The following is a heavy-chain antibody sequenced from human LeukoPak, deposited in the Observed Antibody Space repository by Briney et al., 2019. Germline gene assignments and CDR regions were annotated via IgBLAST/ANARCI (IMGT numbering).Heavy chain of an antibody. V-gene: IGHV4-34*01. D-gene: IGHD6-6*01. CDR2: INHSGST. Sequence: PSEALSLTCAVYGGSFSGYYWSWIRQPPGKGLEWIGEINHSGSTNYNPSLKSRVTISVDTSKNQFSLKLSSVTAADTAVYYCARPRYSSSYAFDIWGQGTMVTVSS. CDR3: ARPRYSSSYAFDI. J-gene: IGHJ3*02. CDR1: GGSFSGYY.